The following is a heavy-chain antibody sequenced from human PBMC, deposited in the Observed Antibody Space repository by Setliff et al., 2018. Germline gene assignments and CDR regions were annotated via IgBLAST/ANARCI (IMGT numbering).Heavy chain of an antibody. CDR3: ARDPSTSRGYSYGYSAFDI. J-gene: IGHJ3*02. CDR2: IIPVFRTA. Sequence: SVKVSCKASGGTFRSDGFNWVRQAPGQGLEWMGRIIPVFRTADYAPILQGRVTISADESTTTAYMELSSLKSDDTAVYYCARDPSTSRGYSYGYSAFDIWGQGTMVTVSS. D-gene: IGHD5-18*01. V-gene: IGHV1-69*13. CDR1: GGTFRSDG.